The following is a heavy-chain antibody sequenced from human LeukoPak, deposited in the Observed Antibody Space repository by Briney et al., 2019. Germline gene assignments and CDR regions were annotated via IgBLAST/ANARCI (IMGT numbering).Heavy chain of an antibody. CDR1: GFTFDDYA. V-gene: IGHV3-9*01. Sequence: GRSLRLSCAASGFTFDDYAMHWVRQAPGKGLEWVSGISWNSGSIGYADSVKGRFTISRDSSKNTLYLQMNSLRAEDTAVYYCAKDLGDYGFDYWGQGTLVTVSS. CDR3: AKDLGDYGFDY. CDR2: ISWNSGSI. J-gene: IGHJ4*02. D-gene: IGHD4-17*01.